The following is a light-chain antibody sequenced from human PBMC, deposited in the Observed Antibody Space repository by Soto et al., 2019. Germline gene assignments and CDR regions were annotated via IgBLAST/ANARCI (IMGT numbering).Light chain of an antibody. Sequence: QSVLTQPASVSGSPGPSITISCTGTSSDVGGYNYVSWYQQHPGKAPKLMIYDVSNRPSGVSNRFSGSKSGNTASLTISGLQADDEADYSCSSYTSSSTLDVFGTGTKVTVL. J-gene: IGLJ1*01. CDR1: SSDVGGYNY. V-gene: IGLV2-14*01. CDR3: SSYTSSSTLDV. CDR2: DVS.